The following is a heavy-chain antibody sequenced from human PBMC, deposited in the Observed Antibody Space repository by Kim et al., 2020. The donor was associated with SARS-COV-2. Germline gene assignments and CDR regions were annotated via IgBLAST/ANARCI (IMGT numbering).Heavy chain of an antibody. V-gene: IGHV5-51*01. Sequence: YSPSFQGQVTISADKSISTAYLQWSSLKASDTAMYYCARRSGYPKGWFDPWGQGTLVTVSS. J-gene: IGHJ5*02. D-gene: IGHD5-18*01. CDR3: ARRSGYPKGWFDP.